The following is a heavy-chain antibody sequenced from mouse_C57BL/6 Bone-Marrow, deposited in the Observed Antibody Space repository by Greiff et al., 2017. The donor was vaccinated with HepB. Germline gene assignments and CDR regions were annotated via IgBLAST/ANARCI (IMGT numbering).Heavy chain of an antibody. D-gene: IGHD6-5*01. CDR3: ERRAYREWFAY. CDR2: ISPSSGYT. Sequence: QVQLQQSGAELAKPGASVKLSCKASGYTFTSYWMHWVNQRPGQGLEWIGYISPSSGYTKYNQTFKDKATLTADKSSSTAYMQLSSLTYEDSAVYYCERRAYREWFAYWGQGTLVTVSA. J-gene: IGHJ3*01. V-gene: IGHV1-7*01. CDR1: GYTFTSYW.